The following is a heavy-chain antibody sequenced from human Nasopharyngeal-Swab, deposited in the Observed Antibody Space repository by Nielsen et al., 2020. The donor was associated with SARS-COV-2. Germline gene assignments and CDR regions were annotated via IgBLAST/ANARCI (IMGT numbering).Heavy chain of an antibody. V-gene: IGHV3-23*01. Sequence: GGSLRLSCSASGFTFKNYAMNWVRQAPGRGLEWVSAISGAADSTKYADSVKGRFTTSRDNSKNTLDLQMNSLRAEDTAMYYCAKDRDSGDDSGEYYQYYGMDVWGQGTSVTVS. CDR3: AKDRDSGDDSGEYYQYYGMDV. J-gene: IGHJ6*02. D-gene: IGHD5-12*01. CDR1: GFTFKNYA. CDR2: ISGAADST.